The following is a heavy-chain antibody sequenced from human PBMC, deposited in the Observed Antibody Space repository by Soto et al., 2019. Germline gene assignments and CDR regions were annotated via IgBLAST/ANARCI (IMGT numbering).Heavy chain of an antibody. D-gene: IGHD5-18*01. CDR3: ARGYGRNFDY. V-gene: IGHV4-4*02. J-gene: IGHJ4*02. Sequence: SETLSLSCAVSGGSIRSVNWWSWVRQPPGKGLEWIGEIYHSGSTNYNPSLKSRVTISIDTSKNQFSLKLSSVTAADTAVYYCARGYGRNFDYWGQGTLVTVSS. CDR2: IYHSGST. CDR1: GGSIRSVNW.